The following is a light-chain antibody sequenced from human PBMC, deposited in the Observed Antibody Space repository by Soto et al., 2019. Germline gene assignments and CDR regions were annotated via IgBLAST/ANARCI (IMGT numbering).Light chain of an antibody. Sequence: DIQMTKSPSTLSASVGDRVTITCRASQSLNSWLAWYQQKPGKAPKLLIYDASSLESGVPSRFSGSGSGTEFTLTISSLQPDDFATYYCQQYNSYSGTFGQGTKVDIK. CDR3: QQYNSYSGT. CDR1: QSLNSW. V-gene: IGKV1-5*01. CDR2: DAS. J-gene: IGKJ1*01.